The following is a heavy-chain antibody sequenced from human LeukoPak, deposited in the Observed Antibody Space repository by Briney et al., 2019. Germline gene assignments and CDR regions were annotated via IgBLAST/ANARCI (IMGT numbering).Heavy chain of an antibody. V-gene: IGHV3-48*03. Sequence: GGSLRLSCAASGFTFSSYEMNWVRQAPGKGLEWLSYISSSGNSIDYADSVKGRFTISRYNAKNSLYLQMNSLRADDTAVYYCARELEGSGFDPWGQGTLVTVS. CDR2: ISSSGNSI. CDR3: ARELEGSGFDP. CDR1: GFTFSSYE. J-gene: IGHJ5*02. D-gene: IGHD6-19*01.